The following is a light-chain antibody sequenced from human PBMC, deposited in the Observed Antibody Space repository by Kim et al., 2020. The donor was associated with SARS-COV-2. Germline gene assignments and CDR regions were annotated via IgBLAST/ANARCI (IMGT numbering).Light chain of an antibody. J-gene: IGLJ3*02. V-gene: IGLV3-21*04. CDR2: YDS. Sequence: SYELTRPPSVSVAPGKTARITCGGNNIGSKSVHWYQQKPGRAPLLVIYYDSDRPSGIPERFSGSNSGNPATLTISRVEAGDEADYYCQVWDRTSDHRVFGGGTQLTVL. CDR1: NIGSKS. CDR3: QVWDRTSDHRV.